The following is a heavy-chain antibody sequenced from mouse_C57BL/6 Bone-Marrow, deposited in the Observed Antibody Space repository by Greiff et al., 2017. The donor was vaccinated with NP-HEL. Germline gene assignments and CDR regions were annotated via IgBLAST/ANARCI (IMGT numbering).Heavy chain of an antibody. D-gene: IGHD1-1*01. Sequence: VQLKQSGPELVKPGASVKISCKASGYSFTDYNMNWVKQSNGKSLEWIGVINPNYGTTSYNQKFKGKATLTVDQSSSTAYMQLNSLTSEDSAVYYCAFYYYGSSLYAMDYWGQGTSVTVSS. V-gene: IGHV1-39*01. J-gene: IGHJ4*01. CDR2: INPNYGTT. CDR1: GYSFTDYN. CDR3: AFYYYGSSLYAMDY.